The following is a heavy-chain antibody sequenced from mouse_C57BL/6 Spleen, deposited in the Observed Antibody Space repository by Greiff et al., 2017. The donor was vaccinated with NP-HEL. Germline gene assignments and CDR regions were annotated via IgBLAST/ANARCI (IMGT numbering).Heavy chain of an antibody. V-gene: IGHV14-2*01. Sequence: EVQLQQSGAELVKPGASVKLSCTASGFNIKDYYMHWVKQRTEQGLEWIGRIAPEDGETKYAPKFQGKATITADTSSNTAYLRLSSLTSEDTAVYYCASPLVAYWGQGTLVTVSA. J-gene: IGHJ3*01. CDR3: ASPLVAY. D-gene: IGHD2-10*02. CDR1: GFNIKDYY. CDR2: IAPEDGET.